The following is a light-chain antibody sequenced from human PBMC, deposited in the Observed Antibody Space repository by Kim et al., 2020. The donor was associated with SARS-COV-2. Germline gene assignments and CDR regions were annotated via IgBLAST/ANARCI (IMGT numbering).Light chain of an antibody. CDR3: QQYSAYPRT. J-gene: IGKJ1*01. CDR1: QGISVW. V-gene: IGKV1-5*03. CDR2: KAS. Sequence: ASVGDRVTITCRASQGISVWLAWYQHKSGRAPKLLIYKASSLESGVPARISASGSGSEFILTIDSLQPDDTGTYYCQQYSAYPRTFGQGTKVEIK.